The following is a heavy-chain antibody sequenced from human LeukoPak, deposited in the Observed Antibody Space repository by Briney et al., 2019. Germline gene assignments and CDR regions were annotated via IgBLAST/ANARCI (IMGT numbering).Heavy chain of an antibody. D-gene: IGHD6-13*01. CDR2: IRYDGSNK. V-gene: IGHV3-30*02. Sequence: PGGSLRLSCAASGLTFNSYGMHWIRQAPGKGLEWVTFIRYDGSNKYYADSVKGRFTISRDNSKNTLYLQMNSLRDEDTAVYYCAKDRHRSSVEPYDFDYWGQGTLVTVSS. CDR1: GLTFNSYG. CDR3: AKDRHRSSVEPYDFDY. J-gene: IGHJ4*02.